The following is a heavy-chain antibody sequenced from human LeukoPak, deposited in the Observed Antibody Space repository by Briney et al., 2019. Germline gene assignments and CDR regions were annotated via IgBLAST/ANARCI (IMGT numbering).Heavy chain of an antibody. J-gene: IGHJ1*01. Sequence: SDTLSLTCAVYGGSFSGYYWSWIRQPPGKGLEWIGEIYHGGSTNYNPSLKSRVTISVDTSKNQFSLKLSSVTAADTAVYYCARSCAAYSSSWYGYFQHWGQGTLVTVSS. D-gene: IGHD6-13*01. V-gene: IGHV4-34*01. CDR2: IYHGGST. CDR3: ARSCAAYSSSWYGYFQH. CDR1: GGSFSGYY.